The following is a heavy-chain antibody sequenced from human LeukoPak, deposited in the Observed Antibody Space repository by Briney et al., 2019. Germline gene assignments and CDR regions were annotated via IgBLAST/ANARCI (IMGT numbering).Heavy chain of an antibody. D-gene: IGHD2-21*01. Sequence: ASVKVSCKASGYTFTGYYMHWVRQAPGQGLEWMGWINPNSGGTNYAQKVQGRVTMTRDTSISTAYMELSRLRSDDTAVYYCARVGNERNSPLDYWGQGTLVTVSS. CDR1: GYTFTGYY. V-gene: IGHV1-2*02. CDR3: ARVGNERNSPLDY. J-gene: IGHJ4*02. CDR2: INPNSGGT.